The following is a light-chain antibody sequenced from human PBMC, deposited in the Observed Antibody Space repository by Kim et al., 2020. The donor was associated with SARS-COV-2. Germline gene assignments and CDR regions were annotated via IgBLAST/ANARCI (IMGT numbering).Light chain of an antibody. J-gene: IGLJ3*02. CDR2: LNSDGSH. Sequence: GGSVKLTCTLSSGHSSYAIAWHQQQPAKGPRYLMKLNSDGSHSKGDGIPDRFSGSSSGAERYLTISSLQSEDEADYYCQTWGTGMVFGGGTKLTVL. V-gene: IGLV4-69*01. CDR3: QTWGTGMV. CDR1: SGHSSYA.